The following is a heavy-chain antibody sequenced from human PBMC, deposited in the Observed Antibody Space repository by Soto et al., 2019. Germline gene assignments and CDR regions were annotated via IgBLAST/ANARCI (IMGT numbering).Heavy chain of an antibody. J-gene: IGHJ3*02. D-gene: IGHD4-17*01. CDR1: GFTVSSNY. Sequence: EVQLVESGGGLVQPGGSLRLSCAASGFTVSSNYMSWVRQAPGKGLEWVSVIYSGGSTYYADSVKGRFTISRDNSKNTLYLQMNSLRAEDTAVYYCARDTVTNPYAFGIWGQGTMVTVSS. CDR3: ARDTVTNPYAFGI. V-gene: IGHV3-66*01. CDR2: IYSGGST.